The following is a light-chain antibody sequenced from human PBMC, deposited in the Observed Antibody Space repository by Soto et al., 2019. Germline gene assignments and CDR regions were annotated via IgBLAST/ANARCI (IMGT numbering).Light chain of an antibody. CDR3: QQYGSSPQNT. Sequence: EIVLTQSPGTLSLSPGERATLSCRASQSVRNNYLAWYQQKPGQAPRLLVYGASNRATGIPARFSGSGSGTDYTLTISRLEPDDFAVYYCQQYGSSPQNTVGQGTKLDIK. V-gene: IGKV3-20*01. J-gene: IGKJ2*01. CDR2: GAS. CDR1: QSVRNNY.